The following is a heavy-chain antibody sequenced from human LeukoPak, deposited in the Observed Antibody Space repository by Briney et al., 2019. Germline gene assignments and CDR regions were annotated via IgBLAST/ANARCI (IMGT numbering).Heavy chain of an antibody. CDR1: GFTFSSYS. CDR2: ISSSSSYI. CDR3: ARGRDDYGDYSPWVY. Sequence: GGSLRLSCAASGFTFSSYSINWVRQAPGKGLEWVSSISSSSSYIYYADSVKGRFIISRDNAKNSLYLQMNSLRVEDTAVYYCARGRDDYGDYSPWVYWGQGTLVTVSS. J-gene: IGHJ4*02. D-gene: IGHD4-17*01. V-gene: IGHV3-21*01.